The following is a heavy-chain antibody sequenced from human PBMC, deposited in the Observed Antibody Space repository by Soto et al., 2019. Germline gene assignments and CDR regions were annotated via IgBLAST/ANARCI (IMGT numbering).Heavy chain of an antibody. CDR2: LYRSGRT. CDR3: VNRVPGTSVDY. J-gene: IGHJ4*02. V-gene: IGHV4-4*01. Sequence: PSETLSLTCAVSFGSFTSNNWWTWVRHPPGQGLERLGELYRSGRTNYNPYHKRRVTISLDKSDNQFSLKVTSLTAVDTAVYCFVNRVPGTSVDYWVQGTLVTVSS. CDR1: FGSFTSNNW. D-gene: IGHD1-7*01.